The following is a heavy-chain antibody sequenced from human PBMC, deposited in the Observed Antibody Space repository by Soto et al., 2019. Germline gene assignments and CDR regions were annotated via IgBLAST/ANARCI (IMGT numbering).Heavy chain of an antibody. V-gene: IGHV4-31*03. CDR2: IYYSGST. CDR3: ARRVFP. Sequence: QVQLQESGPGLVKPSQTLSLTCTVSGGSIRRGGYYWNWIRQHPGKGLEWIGYIYYSGSTYYNPSLKRRVTITVDTSKNQFSLKLNSVTAADTAVYYWARRVFPWGQGTLVTVSS. CDR1: GGSIRRGGYY. J-gene: IGHJ5*02.